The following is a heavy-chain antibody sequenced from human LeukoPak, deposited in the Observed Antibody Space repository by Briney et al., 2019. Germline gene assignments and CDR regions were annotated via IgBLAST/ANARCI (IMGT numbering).Heavy chain of an antibody. V-gene: IGHV4-39*01. CDR2: IYYSGST. CDR3: ARHWNWGFDY. Sequence: SETLSLTCTVSGGSISNSTYFWGWIRQPPGWGLEWIGNIYYSGSTYYNPSLKSRVTISVDTSKNQFSLKVSSVTAADTAVYYCARHWNWGFDYWGQGTLVTVSS. D-gene: IGHD7-27*01. CDR1: GGSISNSTYF. J-gene: IGHJ4*02.